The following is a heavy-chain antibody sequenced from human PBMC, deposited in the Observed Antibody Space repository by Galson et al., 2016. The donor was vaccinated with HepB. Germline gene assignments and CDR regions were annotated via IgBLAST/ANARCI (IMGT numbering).Heavy chain of an antibody. V-gene: IGHV3-33*01. D-gene: IGHD3-16*01. CDR2: MWYEGSNK. J-gene: IGHJ6*02. CDR3: ARETVSNRWYPIYVFPGMDV. CDR1: GFTFSNYA. Sequence: SLRLSCAASGFTFSNYAMHWVRQAPGKGLEWVAIMWYEGSNKNYADSVQGRFTISRDDAKKMLYLQMDSLRAEDTAVYYCARETVSNRWYPIYVFPGMDVWGQGTTVTVSS.